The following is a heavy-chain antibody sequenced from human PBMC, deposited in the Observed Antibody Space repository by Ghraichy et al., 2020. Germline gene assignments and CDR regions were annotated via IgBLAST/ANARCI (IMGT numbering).Heavy chain of an antibody. D-gene: IGHD2-21*01. CDR3: AKDPPYCGGDCYRYGMDV. CDR1: GFTFSSYG. V-gene: IGHV3-30*02. CDR2: IRYDGSNK. Sequence: GGSLRLSCAASGFTFSSYGMHWVRQAPGKGLEWVAFIRYDGSNKYYADSVKGRFTISRDNSKNTLYLQMNSLRAEDTAVYYCAKDPPYCGGDCYRYGMDVWGQGTTVTVSS. J-gene: IGHJ6*02.